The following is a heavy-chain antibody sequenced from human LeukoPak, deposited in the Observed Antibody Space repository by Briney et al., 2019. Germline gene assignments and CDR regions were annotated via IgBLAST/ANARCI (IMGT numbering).Heavy chain of an antibody. Sequence: GGSLRLSCAASGFSFSDCGKHWVRQASGKGLEWVGHIRSKADSYATVYPASVKGRFTITRDDSENTAYLQMNSLKTEDTAVYYCATFPSGSWSAYWGQGTLVTVSS. D-gene: IGHD1-26*01. CDR2: IRSKADSYAT. J-gene: IGHJ4*02. CDR1: GFSFSDCG. V-gene: IGHV3-73*01. CDR3: ATFPSGSWSAY.